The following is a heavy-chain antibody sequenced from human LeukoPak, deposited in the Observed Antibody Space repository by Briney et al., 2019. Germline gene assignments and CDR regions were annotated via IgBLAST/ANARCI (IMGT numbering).Heavy chain of an antibody. J-gene: IGHJ4*02. CDR1: GYIFTSYY. CDR3: ARARPDIDY. Sequence: ASVKVSCKASGYIFTSYYIHWVRQAPGHGLEWMGMINPSGGGTSYAQKFQGRVTMTRDTSTSTVYMELSSLKSEDTAVYYCARARPDIDYWGQGTLVTVSS. CDR2: INPSGGGT. V-gene: IGHV1-46*01.